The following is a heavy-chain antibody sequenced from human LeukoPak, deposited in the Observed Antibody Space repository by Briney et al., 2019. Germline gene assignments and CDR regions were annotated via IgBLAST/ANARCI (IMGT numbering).Heavy chain of an antibody. D-gene: IGHD2-8*01. CDR1: GGSVSSSKYL. CDR3: AGLGVMVLVYQSES. J-gene: IGHJ1*01. V-gene: IGHV4-39*07. Sequence: SETLSLTCAVSGGSVSSSKYLWGWIRQPPGKELEWIVSISYSGNTDYNPSLKSRVTLSVDTSKNQFSLKLTSVTAADSAVYYCAGLGVMVLVYQSESWGQGTPVTVSS. CDR2: ISYSGNT.